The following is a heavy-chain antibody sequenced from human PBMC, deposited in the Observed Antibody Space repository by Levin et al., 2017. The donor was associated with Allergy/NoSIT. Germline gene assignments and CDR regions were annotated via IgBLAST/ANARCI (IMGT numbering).Heavy chain of an antibody. CDR2: INPNSGGT. CDR1: GYTFTGYY. CDR3: AKEADPRDSNSFIAMDV. J-gene: IGHJ6*02. Sequence: PEASVKVSCKASGYTFTGYYMHWVRQAPGQRLEWMGWINPNSGGTNSAQKFRGWVTMTRDTSINTAYMELRGLKSDDTAVYYCAKEADPRDSNSFIAMDVWGQGTTVTVSS. D-gene: IGHD6-13*01. V-gene: IGHV1-2*04.